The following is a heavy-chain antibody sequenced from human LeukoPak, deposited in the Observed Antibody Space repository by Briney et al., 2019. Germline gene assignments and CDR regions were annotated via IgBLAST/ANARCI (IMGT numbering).Heavy chain of an antibody. J-gene: IGHJ5*02. CDR1: GGSISSSSYY. Sequence: SETLSLTCTVSGGSISSSSYYWGWIRQPPGKGLEWIGSIYYSGSTYYNPSLKSRVTISVDTSKNQFSLKLSSVTAADTAVYYCARVGPWKPWFDPWGQGTLVTVSS. V-gene: IGHV4-39*07. D-gene: IGHD1-1*01. CDR2: IYYSGST. CDR3: ARVGPWKPWFDP.